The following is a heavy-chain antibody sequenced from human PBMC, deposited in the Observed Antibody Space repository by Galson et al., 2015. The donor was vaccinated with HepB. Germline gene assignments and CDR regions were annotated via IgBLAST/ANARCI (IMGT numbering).Heavy chain of an antibody. D-gene: IGHD6-19*01. CDR3: AREGSAVAGTTGLDY. CDR2: IIPIFGTA. V-gene: IGHV1-69*13. CDR1: GGTFSSYA. J-gene: IGHJ4*02. Sequence: SVKVSCKASGGTFSSYAISWVRQAPGQGLEWMGGIIPIFGTANYAQKFQGRVTITADESTSTAYMELSSLRSEDTAVYYCAREGSAVAGTTGLDYWGQGTLVTVSS.